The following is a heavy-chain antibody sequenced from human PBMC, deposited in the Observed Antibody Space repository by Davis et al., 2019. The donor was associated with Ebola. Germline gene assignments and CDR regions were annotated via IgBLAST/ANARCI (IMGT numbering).Heavy chain of an antibody. Sequence: SVKVSCKASGVTFRSYGFSWVRHAPGQGLEWMGGIIPVFGTANYAQKFQGRVTITADESSATSHLLLSSLSSEDTAIYYCSTRGTDYFYYYMDVWGKGTTVIVSS. CDR1: GVTFRSYG. CDR3: STRGTDYFYYYMDV. J-gene: IGHJ6*03. CDR2: IIPVFGTA. V-gene: IGHV1-69*13.